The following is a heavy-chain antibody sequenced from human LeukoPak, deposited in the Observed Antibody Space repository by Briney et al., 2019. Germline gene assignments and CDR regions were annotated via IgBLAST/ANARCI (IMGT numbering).Heavy chain of an antibody. J-gene: IGHJ6*02. V-gene: IGHV4-59*08. CDR1: GGSISGYY. CDR3: ARHLIAAAGDYYYYYGMDV. D-gene: IGHD6-13*01. CDR2: IYYSGST. Sequence: KPSETLSLTCAVYGGSISGYYWSWIRQPPGKGLEWIGYIYYSGSTNYNPSLKSRVTISVDTSKNQFSLKLSSVTAADTAVYYCARHLIAAAGDYYYYYGMDVWGQGTTVTVSS.